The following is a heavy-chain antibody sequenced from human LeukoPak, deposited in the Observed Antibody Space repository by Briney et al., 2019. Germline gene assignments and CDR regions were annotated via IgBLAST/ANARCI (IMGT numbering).Heavy chain of an antibody. CDR1: GYTFTSYG. CDR3: ARALDDYGDYNREYYFDY. D-gene: IGHD4-17*01. CDR2: ISAYNGNT. Sequence: ASVKVSCKASGYTFTSYGISWVRQAPGQGLEWMGWISAYNGNTNYAQKLQGRVAMTTDTSTSTAYMELRSLRSDDTAVYYCARALDDYGDYNREYYFDYWGQGTLVTVSS. J-gene: IGHJ4*02. V-gene: IGHV1-18*04.